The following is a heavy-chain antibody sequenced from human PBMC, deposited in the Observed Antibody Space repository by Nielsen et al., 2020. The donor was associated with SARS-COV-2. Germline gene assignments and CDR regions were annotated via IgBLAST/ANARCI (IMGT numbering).Heavy chain of an antibody. Sequence: VRQAPGKGLEWVSVLYSGGSSDYADSVKGRFTISRDTSQNMVFLQMNSLRAEDTAVYYCAKELPPSLGYWSGYYNPFDYWGQGTLVTVSS. CDR3: AKELPPSLGYWSGYYNPFDY. D-gene: IGHD3-3*01. V-gene: IGHV3-53*01. CDR2: LYSGGSS. J-gene: IGHJ4*02.